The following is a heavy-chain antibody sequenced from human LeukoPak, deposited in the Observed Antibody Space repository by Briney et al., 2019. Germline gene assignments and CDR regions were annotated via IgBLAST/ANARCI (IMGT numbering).Heavy chain of an antibody. CDR3: ARAPLTASPIDY. Sequence: GGSLRLSCAASRFTFSSYSMNWVRQAPGKGLEWVSSISSSSSYIYYADSVKGRFTISRDNAKNSLYLQMNSLRAEDTAVYYCARAPLTASPIDYWGQGTLVTVSS. CDR1: RFTFSSYS. J-gene: IGHJ4*02. V-gene: IGHV3-21*01. D-gene: IGHD2-21*02. CDR2: ISSSSSYI.